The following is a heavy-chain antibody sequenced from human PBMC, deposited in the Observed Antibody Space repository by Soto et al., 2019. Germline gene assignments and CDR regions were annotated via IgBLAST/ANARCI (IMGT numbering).Heavy chain of an antibody. CDR2: IYYSGST. Sequence: SETLSLTCTVSGGSISSGGYYWSWIRQHPGKGLEWIGYIYYSGSTYYNPSLKSRVTISVDTSKNQFSLKLSSVTAADTAVYYCARAGYSGYDLHDPFDYWGQGTLVTVSS. D-gene: IGHD5-12*01. V-gene: IGHV4-31*03. CDR3: ARAGYSGYDLHDPFDY. J-gene: IGHJ4*02. CDR1: GGSISSGGYY.